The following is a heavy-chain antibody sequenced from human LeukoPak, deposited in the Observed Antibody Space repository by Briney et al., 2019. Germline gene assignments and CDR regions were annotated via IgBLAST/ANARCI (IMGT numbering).Heavy chain of an antibody. Sequence: PGGSLRLSCAASGFTFSSYAMHWVRQAPGKGLEWVAVISFDGSNKYYADSVKGRFTISRDNSKNTLYLQMNSLRSEDTAVYYCARDWGGYARIAAAGPPDYWGQGTLVTVSS. D-gene: IGHD6-13*01. CDR3: ARDWGGYARIAAAGPPDY. J-gene: IGHJ4*02. CDR2: ISFDGSNK. CDR1: GFTFSSYA. V-gene: IGHV3-30-3*01.